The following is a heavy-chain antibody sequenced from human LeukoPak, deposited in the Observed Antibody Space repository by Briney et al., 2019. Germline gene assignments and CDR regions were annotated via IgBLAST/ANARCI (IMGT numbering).Heavy chain of an antibody. V-gene: IGHV3-48*01. CDR2: VSSSSSSTI. CDR3: ARARGSGTSRGAFDI. CDR1: GFTFSSYS. J-gene: IGHJ3*02. Sequence: GGSLRLACAATGFTFSSYSLNWVRQAPGKGLEWVSYVSSSSSSTIYYADSVKGRFTISRDNAKNSLYLQMNGLRAEDTAVYYCARARGSGTSRGAFDIWGQGTMVTVSS. D-gene: IGHD3-10*01.